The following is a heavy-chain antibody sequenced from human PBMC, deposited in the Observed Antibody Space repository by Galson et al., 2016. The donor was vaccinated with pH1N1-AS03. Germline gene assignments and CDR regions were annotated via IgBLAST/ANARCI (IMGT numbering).Heavy chain of an antibody. J-gene: IGHJ4*02. V-gene: IGHV3-53*01. Sequence: SLRLSCAASGFTINNNYMNWVRQAPGKGLEWVSVIYGGGDTFYADSVKGRFTISRDNSKNTVYLQMNSLRVEDKAVYYCAREPWGSTQGEYWGQGTLVTVSS. CDR3: AREPWGSTQGEY. D-gene: IGHD3-16*01. CDR2: IYGGGDT. CDR1: GFTINNNY.